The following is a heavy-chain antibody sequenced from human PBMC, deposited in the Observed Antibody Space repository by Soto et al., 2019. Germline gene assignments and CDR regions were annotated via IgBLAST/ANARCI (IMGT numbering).Heavy chain of an antibody. Sequence: SSETLSLTCTVSGGSISSYFWSWIRQPPGKGLEWIGYIYYSGSTNYNPSLKSRVTISVDTSKNQFSLKLSSVTAADTAVYYCARVLNYDSSGYYYWGQGTLVTVSS. CDR1: GGSISSYF. CDR2: IYYSGST. V-gene: IGHV4-59*01. J-gene: IGHJ4*02. CDR3: ARVLNYDSSGYYY. D-gene: IGHD3-22*01.